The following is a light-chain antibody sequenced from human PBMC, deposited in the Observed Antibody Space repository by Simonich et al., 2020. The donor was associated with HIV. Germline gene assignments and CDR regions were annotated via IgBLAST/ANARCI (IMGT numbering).Light chain of an antibody. J-gene: IGKJ1*01. CDR1: QSVSSY. CDR3: QQRSNWPPWT. CDR2: DAS. V-gene: IGKV3-11*01. Sequence: EIVLTQSPATLSLSPGERATLPCRASQSVSSYLAWYQQKPGQATRLLIYDASNRATGIPARVSGSGSGTDFTLTISSLEPEDFAVYYCQQRSNWPPWTFGQGTKVEIK.